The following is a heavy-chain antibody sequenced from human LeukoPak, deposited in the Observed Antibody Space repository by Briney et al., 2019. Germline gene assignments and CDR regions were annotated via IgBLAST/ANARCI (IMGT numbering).Heavy chain of an antibody. D-gene: IGHD6-13*01. CDR3: AREVRGLIFSSSWYYFDY. CDR2: IYYSGST. V-gene: IGHV4-31*03. Sequence: PSQTLSLTCTVSGGSISSGGYYWSWLRQHPGKGLEWIGYIYYSGSTYYNPSLKRRVTISENKTKNQFSLKLSSVTAADTAVYYCAREVRGLIFSSSWYYFDYWGQGTLVTVSS. J-gene: IGHJ4*02. CDR1: GGSISSGGYY.